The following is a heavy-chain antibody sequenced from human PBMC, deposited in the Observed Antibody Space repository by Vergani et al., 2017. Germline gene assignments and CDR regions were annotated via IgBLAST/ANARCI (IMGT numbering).Heavy chain of an antibody. Sequence: QLQLQESGPGLVKPSETLSLTCTVSGGSISSSSYYWGWIRQPPGKGLEWIGEINHSGSTNYNPSLKSRVTISVDTSKNQFSLKLSSVTAADTAVYYCARGMGGGFDYWGQGTLVTVSS. CDR1: GGSISSSSYY. J-gene: IGHJ4*02. CDR2: INHSGST. CDR3: ARGMGGGFDY. D-gene: IGHD3-16*01. V-gene: IGHV4-39*07.